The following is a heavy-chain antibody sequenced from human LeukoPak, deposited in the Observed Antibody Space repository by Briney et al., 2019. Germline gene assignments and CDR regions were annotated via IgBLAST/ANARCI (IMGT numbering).Heavy chain of an antibody. Sequence: PGGSLRLSCAASGFSVTLHYMHWVRQAPGKGLEWVSFIYRDGRSYPADSVEGRFSISRDDSKNTVFLQMNNLRVEDTAVYYCASEPAIMRLTDYYYYFDVWGKGTSVTVSS. J-gene: IGHJ6*03. CDR2: IYRDGRS. D-gene: IGHD2-2*01. CDR3: ASEPAIMRLTDYYYYFDV. V-gene: IGHV3-53*01. CDR1: GFSVTLHY.